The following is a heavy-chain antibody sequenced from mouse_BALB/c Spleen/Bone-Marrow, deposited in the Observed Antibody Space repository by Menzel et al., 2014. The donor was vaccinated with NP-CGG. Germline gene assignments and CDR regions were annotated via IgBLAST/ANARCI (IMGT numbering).Heavy chain of an antibody. J-gene: IGHJ3*01. CDR1: DFNIKDAY. Sequence: EVQLQQSGAELVKPGASVKLSCTASDFNIKDAYMHWVKQRPEQGLEWIGRIDPANVNTKYDTKFQGKATITADTSSNSAYLLLSSLTSDDTAVYSCAVYYYGRSSFAYWGQGTLVTVSA. V-gene: IGHV14-3*02. D-gene: IGHD1-1*01. CDR2: IDPANVNT. CDR3: AVYYYGRSSFAY.